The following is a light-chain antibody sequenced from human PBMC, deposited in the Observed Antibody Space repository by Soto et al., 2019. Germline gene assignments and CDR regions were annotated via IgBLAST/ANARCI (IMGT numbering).Light chain of an antibody. CDR3: QHWNNYPRT. Sequence: AIQLTQSPSSLYASVGDRVTITCRARQSISSALALYQQKPGKAPKLIIYDAYSLESGVRSRFSGRGSGKDFTLTISSRQLEDLATYYCQHWNNYPRTFGQGTKSEIK. CDR1: QSISSA. V-gene: IGKV1D-13*01. J-gene: IGKJ1*01. CDR2: DAY.